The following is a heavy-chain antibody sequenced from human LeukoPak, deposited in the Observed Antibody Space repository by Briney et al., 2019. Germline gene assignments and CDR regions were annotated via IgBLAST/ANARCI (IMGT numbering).Heavy chain of an antibody. Sequence: EASVKVSCKASGYTFTSYGISWVRQAPGQGLEWMGWISAYNGNTNYAQKLQGRVTMTTDTSTSTAYMELRSLRSDDTAVYYCARMTPYDFWSGYSDNWFDPRGQGTLVTVSS. CDR2: ISAYNGNT. CDR3: ARMTPYDFWSGYSDNWFDP. J-gene: IGHJ5*02. D-gene: IGHD3-3*01. CDR1: GYTFTSYG. V-gene: IGHV1-18*01.